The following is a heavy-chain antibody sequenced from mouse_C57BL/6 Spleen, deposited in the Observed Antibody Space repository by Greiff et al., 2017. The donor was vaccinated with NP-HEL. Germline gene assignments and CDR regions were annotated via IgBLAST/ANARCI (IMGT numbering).Heavy chain of an antibody. CDR3: ARAGRRVYYFDY. D-gene: IGHD3-1*01. CDR1: GFTFSDYY. CDR2: INYDGSST. J-gene: IGHJ2*01. Sequence: VQLKESEGGLVQPGSSMKLSCTASGFTFSDYYMAWVRQVPEKGLEWVANINYDGSSTYYLDSLKSRFIISRDNAKNILYLQMSSLKSEDTATYYCARAGRRVYYFDYWGQGTTLTVSS. V-gene: IGHV5-16*01.